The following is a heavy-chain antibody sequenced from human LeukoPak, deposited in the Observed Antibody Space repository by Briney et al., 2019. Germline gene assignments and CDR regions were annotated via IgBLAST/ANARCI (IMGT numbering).Heavy chain of an antibody. CDR3: ARREAGSFDY. D-gene: IGHD1-1*01. CDR2: IYYSGST. J-gene: IGHJ4*02. V-gene: IGHV4-59*08. CDR1: GGSISSYY. Sequence: SETLSLTCTVSGGSISSYYWSWIRQPPGKGLEWIGYIYYSGSTNYNPSLKSRVTISVDTSKNQFSLKLSSVTAADTAVYYCARREAGSFDYWGQGTLVTVSS.